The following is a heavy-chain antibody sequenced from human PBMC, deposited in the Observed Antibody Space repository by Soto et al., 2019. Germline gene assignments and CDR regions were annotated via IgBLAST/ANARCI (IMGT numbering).Heavy chain of an antibody. CDR1: GGTFSSYT. CDR2: IIPILGIA. J-gene: IGHJ4*02. Sequence: QVQLVQSGAEVKKPGSSVKVSCKASGGTFSSYTISWVRQAPGQGLEWMGRIIPILGIANYAQKFQGRVTITADKSTSTAYMELSSLRSEDTAVYYCAGLAYCGGDCYDADYWGQGTLVTVSS. D-gene: IGHD2-21*02. V-gene: IGHV1-69*02. CDR3: AGLAYCGGDCYDADY.